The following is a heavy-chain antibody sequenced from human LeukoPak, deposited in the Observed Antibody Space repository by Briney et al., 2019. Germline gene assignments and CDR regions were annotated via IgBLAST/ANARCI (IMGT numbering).Heavy chain of an antibody. V-gene: IGHV4-59*08. Sequence: SETLSLTCTVSGGSISSYYWSWIRQPPGKGLEWIGYIYYSRSTNYNPSLKSRVTISVDTSKNQFSLKLSSVTAADTAVYYCARCYYDSDHWYFDLWGRGTLVTVSS. D-gene: IGHD3-22*01. CDR1: GGSISSYY. CDR2: IYYSRST. J-gene: IGHJ2*01. CDR3: ARCYYDSDHWYFDL.